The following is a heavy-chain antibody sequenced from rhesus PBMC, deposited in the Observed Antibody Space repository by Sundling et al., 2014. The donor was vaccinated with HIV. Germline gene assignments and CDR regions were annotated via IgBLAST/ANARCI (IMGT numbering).Heavy chain of an antibody. CDR1: GFTFSSYG. CDR2: INSGGGST. V-gene: IGHV3S42*01. Sequence: EVQLVETGGGLVQPGGSLKLSCAASGFTFSSYGMSWVRQAPGKGLEWVSAINSGGGSTYYADSVKGRFTISRDNSKNTLSLQMNSLRAEDTAVYYCARRIAGTTFGLDSWGQGVVVTVSS. J-gene: IGHJ6*01. D-gene: IGHD1-20*01. CDR3: ARRIAGTTFGLDS.